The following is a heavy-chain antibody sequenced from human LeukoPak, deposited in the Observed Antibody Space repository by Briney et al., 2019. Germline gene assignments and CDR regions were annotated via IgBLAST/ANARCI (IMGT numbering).Heavy chain of an antibody. D-gene: IGHD3-10*01. CDR2: IKQDGSEK. CDR1: GFTFSSYW. CDR3: ARDGGSGSGSYYRYYYYYGMDV. Sequence: PGGSLRLSCAASGFTFSSYWMSWVRQATGKGLEWVANIKQDGSEKYYVDSVKGRFTISRDNAKNSLYLQMNSLRAEDTAVYYCARDGGSGSGSYYRYYYYYGMDVWGKGTTVTVSS. J-gene: IGHJ6*04. V-gene: IGHV3-7*03.